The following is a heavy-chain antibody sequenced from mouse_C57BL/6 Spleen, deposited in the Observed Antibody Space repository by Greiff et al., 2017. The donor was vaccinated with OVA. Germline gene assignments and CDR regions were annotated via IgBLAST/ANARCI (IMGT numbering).Heavy chain of an antibody. J-gene: IGHJ2*01. V-gene: IGHV5-4*01. Sequence: EVKLMESGGGLVKPGGSQKLSCAASGFTFSSYAMSWVRQTPEKRLEWVATISDGGSYTYYPDNVKGRFTISRDNAKNNLYLQMSHLKSEDTAMYYCARDRVYFDYWGQGTTLTVSS. CDR1: GFTFSSYA. CDR2: ISDGGSYT. CDR3: ARDRVYFDY.